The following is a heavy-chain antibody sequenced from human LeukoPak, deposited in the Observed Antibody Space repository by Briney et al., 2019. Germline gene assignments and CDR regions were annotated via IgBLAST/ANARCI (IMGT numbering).Heavy chain of an antibody. D-gene: IGHD6-13*01. J-gene: IGHJ4*02. V-gene: IGHV3-7*01. CDR2: INQDVSQI. Sequence: PGGSLRLSCAASGFIFSNYWMSWVRQAPGKGLEWVANINQDVSQIYFVDSLRGRFTISRDNAKNSVHLQMDSLRAEDPAVYYCARIGYSSSSFDYWGQGTLVTVSS. CDR1: GFIFSNYW. CDR3: ARIGYSSSSFDY.